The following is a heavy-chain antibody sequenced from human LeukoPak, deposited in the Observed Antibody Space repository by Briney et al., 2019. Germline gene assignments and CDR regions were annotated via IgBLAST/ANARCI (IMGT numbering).Heavy chain of an antibody. CDR1: GFTVSSNY. CDR2: IYSGDST. Sequence: GGSLRLSCAASGFTVSSNYMSWVRQAPGKGLEWVSVIYSGDSTYYADSVKGRFTISRDNSKNTLYLQMNSLRAEDTAVYYCARDRLAARSTYYYYGMDVWGQGTTVTVSS. J-gene: IGHJ6*02. CDR3: ARDRLAARSTYYYYGMDV. D-gene: IGHD6-6*01. V-gene: IGHV3-66*01.